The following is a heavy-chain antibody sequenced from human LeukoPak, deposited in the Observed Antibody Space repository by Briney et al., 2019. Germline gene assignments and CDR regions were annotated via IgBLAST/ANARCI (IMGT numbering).Heavy chain of an antibody. V-gene: IGHV4-34*01. CDR2: INHSGST. CDR1: GGSFSGYY. CDR3: ARGLIAVVWDY. D-gene: IGHD2-15*01. J-gene: IGHJ4*02. Sequence: SETLSLTCAVYGGSFSGYYWSWIRQPPGKGLEWIGEINHSGSTNYNPSLKGRVTISVDTSKNQFSLKLSSVTAADTAVYYCARGLIAVVWDYWGQGTLVTVSS.